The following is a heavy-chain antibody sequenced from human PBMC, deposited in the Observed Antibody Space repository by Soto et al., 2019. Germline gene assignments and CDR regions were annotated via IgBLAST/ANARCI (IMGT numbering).Heavy chain of an antibody. CDR3: ARDYCSSISCYANTHYFDN. CDR1: GFTFSSYG. Sequence: LRLSCAASGFTFSSYGMHWVRQAPGKGLEWVAVIWYDGSNKYYADSVKGRFTISRDNSKNTLYLQMNSLRAEDTAVYYCARDYCSSISCYANTHYFDNWGQGTLVSDFS. CDR2: IWYDGSNK. D-gene: IGHD2-2*01. V-gene: IGHV3-33*01. J-gene: IGHJ4*02.